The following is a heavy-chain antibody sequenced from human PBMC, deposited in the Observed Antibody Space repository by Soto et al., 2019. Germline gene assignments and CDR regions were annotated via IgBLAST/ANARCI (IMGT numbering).Heavy chain of an antibody. CDR1: GGTFGSHG. V-gene: IGHV1-69*13. J-gene: IGHJ4*02. Sequence: ASVKVSCKASGGTFGSHGIAWVRQAPGQGLEWMGGLIAMLGTPTYAKKVQGRATTTAGESVTSSYLELRSLRSEDTAVYFCARGAMANLDYWGQGTVVTASS. CDR2: LIAMLGTP. CDR3: ARGAMANLDY. D-gene: IGHD5-18*01.